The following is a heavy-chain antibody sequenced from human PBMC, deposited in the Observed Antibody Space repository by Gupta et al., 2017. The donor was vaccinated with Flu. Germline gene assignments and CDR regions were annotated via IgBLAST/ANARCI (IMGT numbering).Heavy chain of an antibody. V-gene: IGHV3-48*02. D-gene: IGHD5-18*01. Sequence: EVQLVEPGGGLVQPGGSLRVSCAASGLPFGRYSMNWVRRAPGKGLEWVSYISVSGSTMYYADSVKGRFTISRDNAKNSLYLQMNSLTDEDTAAYFCARERTYGYKYFDYWGQGTLVTVSS. J-gene: IGHJ4*02. CDR3: ARERTYGYKYFDY. CDR1: GLPFGRYS. CDR2: ISVSGSTM.